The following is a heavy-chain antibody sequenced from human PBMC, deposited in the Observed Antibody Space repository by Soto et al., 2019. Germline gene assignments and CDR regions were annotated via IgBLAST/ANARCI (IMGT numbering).Heavy chain of an antibody. Sequence: ASVKVSCKASGYTFTSYGISWVRQAPGQGLEWMGWISAYNGNTNYAQKLQGRVTMTTDTSTSTAYMELRSLRSDDTAVYYCASRYSGYDSTPYGLAVWGQGTTVTVSS. V-gene: IGHV1-18*01. CDR2: ISAYNGNT. D-gene: IGHD5-12*01. J-gene: IGHJ6*02. CDR1: GYTFTSYG. CDR3: ASRYSGYDSTPYGLAV.